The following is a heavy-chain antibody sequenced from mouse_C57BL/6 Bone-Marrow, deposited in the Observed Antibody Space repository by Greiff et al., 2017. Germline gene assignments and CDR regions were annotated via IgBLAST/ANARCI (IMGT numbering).Heavy chain of an antibody. V-gene: IGHV14-4*01. CDR2: IDPENGDT. J-gene: IGHJ2*01. D-gene: IGHD2-4*01. CDR3: TAYDYDYFDY. Sequence: DVKLQESGAELVRPGASVTLSCTASGFNIKDDYMHWVKQRPEQGLEWIGWIDPENGDTEYAPKFQGKATITADTSSNTAYLQLSSLTSENTAVYYCTAYDYDYFDYWGQGTTLTVSS. CDR1: GFNIKDDY.